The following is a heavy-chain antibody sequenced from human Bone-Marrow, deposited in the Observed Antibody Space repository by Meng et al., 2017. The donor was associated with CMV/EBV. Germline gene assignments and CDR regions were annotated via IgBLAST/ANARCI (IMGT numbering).Heavy chain of an antibody. CDR1: GFTFTSSA. CDR2: IVVGSGNT. CDR3: ARDLDIVVVGGVNY. V-gene: IGHV1-58*01. D-gene: IGHD2-2*03. J-gene: IGHJ4*02. Sequence: SAKVSCKASGFTFTSSAVQWVRQARGQRLEWIGWIVVGSGNTNYAQKFQGRVTMTRDTSISTAYMELSRLRSDDTAVYYCARDLDIVVVGGVNYWGQGTLVTVSS.